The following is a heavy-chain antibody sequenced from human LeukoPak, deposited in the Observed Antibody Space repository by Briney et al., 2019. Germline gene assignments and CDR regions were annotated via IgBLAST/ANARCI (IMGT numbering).Heavy chain of an antibody. V-gene: IGHV3-23*01. D-gene: IGHD1-26*01. CDR1: GFTFSTYA. CDR3: AKAPPYTGSSQSHWYFDL. J-gene: IGHJ2*01. Sequence: GGSLRLSCTASGFTFSTYAMSWVRQTPEKGLGWVSAIGSDGVNTLYADSVKGRFTISRDNSKSTLYLQINSLRAEDTALYFCAKAPPYTGSSQSHWYFDLWGRGTLVTVSS. CDR2: IGSDGVNT.